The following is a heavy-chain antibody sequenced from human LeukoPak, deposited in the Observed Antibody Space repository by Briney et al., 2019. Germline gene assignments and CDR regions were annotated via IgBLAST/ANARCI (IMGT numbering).Heavy chain of an antibody. J-gene: IGHJ4*02. Sequence: GGSLRLSCAVSGFTLSDHYMNWVRQAPGKGLEWVANIKQDGSEKNYMDSVKGRFTISRDNTKNLLYLQMNSLRAEDTAMYYCAYHSGWYSAIFDSWGQGTLVTVSS. CDR2: IKQDGSEK. D-gene: IGHD6-19*01. V-gene: IGHV3-7*01. CDR1: GFTLSDHY. CDR3: AYHSGWYSAIFDS.